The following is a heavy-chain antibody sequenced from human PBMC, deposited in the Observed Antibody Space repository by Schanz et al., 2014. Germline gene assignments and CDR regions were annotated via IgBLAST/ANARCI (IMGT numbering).Heavy chain of an antibody. V-gene: IGHV3-53*01. CDR3: ASLIGTTSAHFYGMDV. CDR1: GFTVTSYY. Sequence: EMQLVESGGGLIQPGGSLRFSCAASGFTVTSYYMSWVRQAPGKGLEWVSVIYSGDNTYYADSVKGRFTISRDNSKNTVYLQMNSLRAEDTAVYFCASLIGTTSAHFYGMDVWGQGTTVTVSS. J-gene: IGHJ6*02. D-gene: IGHD1-7*01. CDR2: IYSGDNT.